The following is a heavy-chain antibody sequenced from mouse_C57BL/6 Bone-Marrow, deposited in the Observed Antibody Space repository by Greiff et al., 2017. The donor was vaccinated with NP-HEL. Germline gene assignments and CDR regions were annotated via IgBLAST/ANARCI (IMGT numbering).Heavy chain of an antibody. J-gene: IGHJ1*03. CDR1: GFTFSSYG. D-gene: IGHD2-1*01. CDR2: ISSGGSYT. V-gene: IGHV5-6*02. CDR3: ARRGIYYGNYVGYFDV. Sequence: EVMLVESGGDLVKPGGSLKLSCAASGFTFSSYGMSWVRQTPDKRLEWVATISSGGSYTYYPDSVKGRFTISRDNAKTTLYLQMSSLKSEDTAMYYCARRGIYYGNYVGYFDVWGTGTTVTVSS.